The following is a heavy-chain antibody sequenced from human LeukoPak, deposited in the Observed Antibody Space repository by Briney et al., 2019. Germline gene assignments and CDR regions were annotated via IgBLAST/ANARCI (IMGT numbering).Heavy chain of an antibody. CDR1: GFTFSNYA. V-gene: IGHV3-30*04. Sequence: GRSLRLSCAASGFTFSNYAMHWVRQAPGKGLEWVAVISYDGSNKFYADSMKGRFTISRDNAKNSLFLQMNSLRVDDTGICFCAVSYDSRGHFGHAGIDYWGQGTPVTVSS. CDR2: ISYDGSNK. D-gene: IGHD3-22*01. J-gene: IGHJ4*02. CDR3: AVSYDSRGHFGHAGIDY.